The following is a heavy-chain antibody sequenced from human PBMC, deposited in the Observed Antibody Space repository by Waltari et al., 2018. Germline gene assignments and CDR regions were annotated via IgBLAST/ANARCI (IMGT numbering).Heavy chain of an antibody. CDR1: GGSFSGYY. Sequence: QVQLQQWGAGLLKPSETLSLTCAVYGGSFSGYYWSWIRQPPGKGLEWIGEINHSGSTNDNPSLKSRVTISVDTSKNQFSLKLSSVTAADTAVYYCARHDSGWHYFDYWGQGTLVTVSS. D-gene: IGHD5-12*01. CDR3: ARHDSGWHYFDY. V-gene: IGHV4-34*01. CDR2: INHSGST. J-gene: IGHJ4*02.